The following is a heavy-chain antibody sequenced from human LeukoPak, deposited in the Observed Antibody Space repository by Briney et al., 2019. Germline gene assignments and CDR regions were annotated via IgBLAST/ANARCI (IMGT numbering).Heavy chain of an antibody. CDR1: GYTFTSYG. V-gene: IGHV1-18*01. Sequence: PGASVKVSCKASGYTFTSYGISWVRQAPGQGLEWMGWISAYNGNTNYAQKLQGRVTMTTDTSTSTAYMELRSLRSDDTAVYYCARDAAWLPPEDYYYGMDVWGQGTTVTVSS. CDR3: ARDAAWLPPEDYYYGMDV. J-gene: IGHJ6*02. CDR2: ISAYNGNT. D-gene: IGHD3-22*01.